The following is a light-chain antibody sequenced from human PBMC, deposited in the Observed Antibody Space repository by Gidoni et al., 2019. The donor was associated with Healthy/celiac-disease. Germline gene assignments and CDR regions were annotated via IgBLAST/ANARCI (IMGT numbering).Light chain of an antibody. CDR3: QQRSNWPLT. CDR1: QSVSSY. J-gene: IGKJ4*01. CDR2: DAS. Sequence: EIVLTQSPATLSLSPGERVTLSCRASQSVSSYLAWYQQKPGQAPRLLIYDASNRATGIPARFSGSGSGTDFTPTISSLEPEDFAVYYCQQRSNWPLTFXGXTKVEIK. V-gene: IGKV3-11*01.